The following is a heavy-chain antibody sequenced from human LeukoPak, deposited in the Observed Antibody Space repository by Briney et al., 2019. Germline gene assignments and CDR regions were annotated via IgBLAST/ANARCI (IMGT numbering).Heavy chain of an antibody. Sequence: SETLSLTCTVSGGSISSSSYYWGWLRQPPGKGLEWIGSIYYSGSTYYNPSLKSRVTISVDTSKNQFSLKLSSVTAADTAVYYCATWITMIVVVTSYWGQGTLVTVSS. CDR2: IYYSGST. J-gene: IGHJ4*02. CDR1: GGSISSSSYY. V-gene: IGHV4-39*01. D-gene: IGHD3-22*01. CDR3: ATWITMIVVVTSY.